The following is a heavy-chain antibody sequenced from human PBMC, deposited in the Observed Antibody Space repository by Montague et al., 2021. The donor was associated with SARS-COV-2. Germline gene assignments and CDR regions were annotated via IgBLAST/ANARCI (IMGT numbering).Heavy chain of an antibody. CDR3: ARLRGDYGGTYDTFDI. CDR1: GGSISSRSYY. D-gene: IGHD4-23*01. J-gene: IGHJ3*02. CDR2: IYYSGST. Sequence: SETLSLTCTVSGGSISSRSYYWGWIRQPPGKGREWIGSIYYSGSTYYNPSLKSRVTLSVDTSKNQFSLKLSSATAADTAVYYCARLRGDYGGTYDTFDIWGQGTMVTVSS. V-gene: IGHV4-39*01.